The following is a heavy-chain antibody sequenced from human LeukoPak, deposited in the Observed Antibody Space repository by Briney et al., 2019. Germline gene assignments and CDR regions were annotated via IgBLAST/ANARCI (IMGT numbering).Heavy chain of an antibody. Sequence: GGSLRLSCAASGFTFSDYYMNWVRQAPGKGLEWVSSISTSSNYIYYADSVRGRFTISRDNAKKSLYLQMNSLRAEDTAVYYCAKVALLTMVRGVTHFDYWGQGTLVTVSS. D-gene: IGHD3-10*01. CDR1: GFTFSDYY. CDR2: ISTSSNYI. CDR3: AKVALLTMVRGVTHFDY. J-gene: IGHJ4*02. V-gene: IGHV3-21*01.